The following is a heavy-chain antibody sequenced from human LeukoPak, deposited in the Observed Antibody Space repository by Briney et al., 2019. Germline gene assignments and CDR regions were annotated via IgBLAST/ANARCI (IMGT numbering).Heavy chain of an antibody. D-gene: IGHD6-13*01. CDR1: GFTFSSYG. Sequence: GGSLRLSCAASGFTFSSYGMHWVRQAPGKGLEWVAVIWYDGSKNSSADSVKGRFTISRDNSKNTLYLQMYSLRAEDTAIYYCVRETSAAGYFDCWGQGTQVIVSS. J-gene: IGHJ4*02. CDR2: IWYDGSKN. CDR3: VRETSAAGYFDC. V-gene: IGHV3-33*01.